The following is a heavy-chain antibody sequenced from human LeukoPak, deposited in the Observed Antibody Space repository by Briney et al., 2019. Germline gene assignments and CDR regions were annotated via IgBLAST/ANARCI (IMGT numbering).Heavy chain of an antibody. CDR2: IYYSGST. CDR1: GGSISSYY. V-gene: IGHV4-59*12. D-gene: IGHD3-22*01. J-gene: IGHJ5*02. Sequence: PSETLSLTCTVSGGSISSYYWSWIRQPPGKGLEWIGYIYYSGSTYYNPSLKSRVTTSVDTSKNQFSLKLSSVTAADTAVYYCARDNDSSGDGFDPWGQGTLVTVSS. CDR3: ARDNDSSGDGFDP.